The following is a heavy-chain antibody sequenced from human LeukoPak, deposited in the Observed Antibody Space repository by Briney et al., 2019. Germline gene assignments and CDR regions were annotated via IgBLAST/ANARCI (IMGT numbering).Heavy chain of an antibody. CDR1: GFTFSSYW. V-gene: IGHV3-7*01. CDR3: ARESTRVMITFGGAVPGKYFDY. D-gene: IGHD3-16*01. Sequence: GGPLRLSCAASGFTFSSYWMSWVRQAPGKGLEWVANIKQDGSEKYYVDSVKGRFTISRDNAKNSLYLQMNSLRAEDTAVYYCARESTRVMITFGGAVPGKYFDYWGQGTLVTVSS. J-gene: IGHJ4*02. CDR2: IKQDGSEK.